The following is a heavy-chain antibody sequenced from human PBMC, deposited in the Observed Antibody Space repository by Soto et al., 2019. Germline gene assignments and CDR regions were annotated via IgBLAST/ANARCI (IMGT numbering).Heavy chain of an antibody. CDR2: ISAAGDP. CDR1: GFTFRNYD. J-gene: IGHJ6*02. V-gene: IGHV3-13*05. Sequence: EVQLVESGGGLVQPGGSLRLSCEASGFTFRNYDMHWVRQGTGKGLEGVSGISAAGDPDYADSVEGRFTISRENAQNSFFLQMNSLRVGATAVYYCARTDRDFYGLDVWGQGTMVIVSS. CDR3: ARTDRDFYGLDV.